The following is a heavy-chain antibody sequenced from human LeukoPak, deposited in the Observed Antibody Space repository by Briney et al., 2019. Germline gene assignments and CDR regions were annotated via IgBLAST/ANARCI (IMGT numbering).Heavy chain of an antibody. V-gene: IGHV4-4*07. CDR3: ASSPRGYCTNGVCFPMHAFDI. D-gene: IGHD2-8*01. CDR2: IYHSGST. Sequence: SETLSLTCSVSGVSISPEFWSWIRQPAGKGLEWIGSIYHSGSTYYNPSLKSRVTISVDTSKNQFSLKLSSVTAADTAVYYCASSPRGYCTNGVCFPMHAFDIWGQGTMVTVSS. J-gene: IGHJ3*02. CDR1: GVSISPEF.